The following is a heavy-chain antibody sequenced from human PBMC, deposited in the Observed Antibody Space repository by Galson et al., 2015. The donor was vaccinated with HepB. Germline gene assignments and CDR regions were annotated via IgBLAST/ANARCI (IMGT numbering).Heavy chain of an antibody. CDR1: GGTFSSYT. CDR2: IIPILGIA. J-gene: IGHJ4*02. Sequence: SVKVSCKASGGTFSSYTISWVRQAPGQGLEWMGRIIPILGIANYAQKFQGRVTITADKSTSTAYMELSSLRSEDTAVYYCARGGYGDYQGGFFDYWGQGTLVTVSS. V-gene: IGHV1-69*02. D-gene: IGHD4-17*01. CDR3: ARGGYGDYQGGFFDY.